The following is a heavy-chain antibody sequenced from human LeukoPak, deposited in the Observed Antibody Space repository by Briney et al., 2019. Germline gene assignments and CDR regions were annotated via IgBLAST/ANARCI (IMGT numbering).Heavy chain of an antibody. D-gene: IGHD3-10*01. J-gene: IGHJ4*02. CDR1: GFIVSSDY. Sequence: PGGSLRLSCAASGFIVSSDYMSWVRQAPGKGLEWVSIIYSGGSTYYADSVKGRFTISRDNSKNTLYLQMNSLRAEDTAVYYCARTPGGSGNFFDYWGQGTLVTVSS. CDR3: ARTPGGSGNFFDY. V-gene: IGHV3-53*01. CDR2: IYSGGST.